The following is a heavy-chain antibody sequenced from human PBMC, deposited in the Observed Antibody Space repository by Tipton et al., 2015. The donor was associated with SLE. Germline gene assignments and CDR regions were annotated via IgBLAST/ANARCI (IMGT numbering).Heavy chain of an antibody. CDR2: IRSKSDGETR. V-gene: IGHV3-15*01. CDR1: GFSFNDAW. CDR3: ARMLLHYYYYMDV. D-gene: IGHD2-8*01. J-gene: IGHJ6*03. Sequence: GSLRLSCAASGFSFNDAWMSWVRQAPGKGLEWVGRIRSKSDGETREYIAPVKGRFTISRDDSQNTLYLQMNSLRAEDTAVYYCARMLLHYYYYMDVWGKGTTVTVSS.